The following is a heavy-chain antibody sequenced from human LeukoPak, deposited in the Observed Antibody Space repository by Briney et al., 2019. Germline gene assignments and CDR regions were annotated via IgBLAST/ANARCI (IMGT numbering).Heavy chain of an antibody. J-gene: IGHJ5*02. D-gene: IGHD1-1*01. Sequence: VKPSETLSLTCTVSGDSISNYYWSWIRQPPGKGLEWIGYMYYSGSPNYNPSLKSRVTISLDTSKNQFSLKLRSVTAADTAVYYCARGNYWFDPWGQGTLVTVSS. CDR3: ARGNYWFDP. CDR2: MYYSGSP. CDR1: GDSISNYY. V-gene: IGHV4-59*01.